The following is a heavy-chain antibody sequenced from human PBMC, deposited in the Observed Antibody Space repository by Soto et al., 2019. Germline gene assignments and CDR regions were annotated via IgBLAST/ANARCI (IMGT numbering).Heavy chain of an antibody. J-gene: IGHJ4*02. D-gene: IGHD6-13*01. CDR3: ARDSGAAAGTPIDY. Sequence: QVQLQQSGPGLVKPSQTLSLTCAISGDSVSSNSAAWNWIRQSPSRGLEWLGRTYYRSKWYNDYAVSVKSRITINTDTSKNQFSVQLNSVTPEDTDVYYCARDSGAAAGTPIDYWGPGTLVTVSS. V-gene: IGHV6-1*01. CDR1: GDSVSSNSAA. CDR2: TYYRSKWYN.